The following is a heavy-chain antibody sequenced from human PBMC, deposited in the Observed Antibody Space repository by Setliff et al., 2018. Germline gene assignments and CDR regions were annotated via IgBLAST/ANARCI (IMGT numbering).Heavy chain of an antibody. V-gene: IGHV4-59*11. CDR2: IYYSGST. D-gene: IGHD3-3*01. Sequence: KASETLSLTCTVSGGSISSHYWSWIRQPPGKGLEWIGYIYYSGSTNYNPSLKSRVTISVDTSKNQFSLKLSSVTAADTAVYYCARSRSNFWSGYFNWFDPWGQGTQVTVS. CDR1: GGSISSHY. J-gene: IGHJ5*02. CDR3: ARSRSNFWSGYFNWFDP.